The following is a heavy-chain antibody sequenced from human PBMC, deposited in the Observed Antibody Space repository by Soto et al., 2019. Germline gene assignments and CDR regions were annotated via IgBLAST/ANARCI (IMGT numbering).Heavy chain of an antibody. CDR3: AREYCSSTSCLNWFDP. V-gene: IGHV3-48*01. CDR1: GFSFSSYS. Sequence: EVQLVESGGGLVQPGGSLRLSCAASGFSFSSYSMNWVRQAPGKGLECVAYISSSSSTIYYADSVKGRFTISRDNAKNSLYMQMNSLRAEDTAVYYCAREYCSSTSCLNWFDPWGQGTLVTVSS. CDR2: ISSSSSTI. D-gene: IGHD2-2*01. J-gene: IGHJ5*02.